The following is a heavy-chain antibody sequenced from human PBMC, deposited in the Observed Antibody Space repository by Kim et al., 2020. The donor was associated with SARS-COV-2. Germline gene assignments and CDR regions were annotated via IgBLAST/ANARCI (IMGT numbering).Heavy chain of an antibody. CDR1: GGTFSSYA. CDR3: ARWSPYYYDSSGSLASHFDY. J-gene: IGHJ4*02. Sequence: VKVSCKASGGTFSSYAISWVRQAPGQGLEWMGGIIPIFGTANYAQKFQGRVTITADESTSTAYMELSSLRSEDTAVYYCARWSPYYYDSSGSLASHFDYWGQGTLVTVSS. D-gene: IGHD3-22*01. V-gene: IGHV1-69*01. CDR2: IIPIFGTA.